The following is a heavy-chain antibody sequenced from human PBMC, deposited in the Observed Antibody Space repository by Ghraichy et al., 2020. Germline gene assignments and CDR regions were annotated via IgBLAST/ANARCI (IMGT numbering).Heavy chain of an antibody. CDR1: GFTFSSYS. CDR3: ARDHSSSWYGVFDY. J-gene: IGHJ4*02. Sequence: GGSLRLSCAASGFTFSSYSMNWVRQAPGKGLEWVSYISSSSSTIYYADSVKGRFTISRDNAKNSLYLQMNSLRDEDTAVYYCARDHSSSWYGVFDYWGQGTLVTVSS. D-gene: IGHD6-13*01. CDR2: ISSSSSTI. V-gene: IGHV3-48*02.